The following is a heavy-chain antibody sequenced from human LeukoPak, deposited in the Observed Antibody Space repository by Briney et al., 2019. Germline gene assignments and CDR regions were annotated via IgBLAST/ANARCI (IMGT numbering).Heavy chain of an antibody. J-gene: IGHJ4*02. CDR1: GFNFRTSW. CDR2: IKYDGTVK. V-gene: IGHV3-7*01. CDR3: ARDPDACSFDY. Sequence: GGSLRLSCTASGFNFRTSWMSWVRQPPGKGLELLANIKYDGTVKNYVDSVKGRFTISRDNPKNSLYLQMDSLRAEDTAVYYCARDPDACSFDYWGQGALVTVSS.